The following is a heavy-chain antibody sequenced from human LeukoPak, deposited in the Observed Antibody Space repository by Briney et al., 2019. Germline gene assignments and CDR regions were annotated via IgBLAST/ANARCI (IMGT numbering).Heavy chain of an antibody. CDR2: ISSNGGST. J-gene: IGHJ4*02. V-gene: IGHV3-64*04. D-gene: IGHD6-13*01. CDR3: ASPSPGGGAAGLFDY. Sequence: PGGSLRLSCSASGFTFSRYAMHWVRQAPGKGLEYVSAISSNGGSTYYGDSVKGRFTISRDNSKNTLYLQMNSLRADDTAVYYCASPSPGGGAAGLFDYWGQGTLVTVSS. CDR1: GFTFSRYA.